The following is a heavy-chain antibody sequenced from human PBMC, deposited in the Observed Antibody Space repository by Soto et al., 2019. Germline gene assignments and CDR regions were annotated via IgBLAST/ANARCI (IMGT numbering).Heavy chain of an antibody. D-gene: IGHD3-9*01. CDR1: GGSVNNDKW. CDR2: IHSSGIT. Sequence: QVQLQESGPGLVKPSGTLSLTCAVSGGSVNNDKWWSWVRQPPGKGLEWIGEIHSSGITNYNPSLMSRASIFVDKCKNQFSVKLSSVTAADAVVYFCAGQWSAGYGAFDPWGQGTLVTVSS. CDR3: AGQWSAGYGAFDP. J-gene: IGHJ5*02. V-gene: IGHV4-4*02.